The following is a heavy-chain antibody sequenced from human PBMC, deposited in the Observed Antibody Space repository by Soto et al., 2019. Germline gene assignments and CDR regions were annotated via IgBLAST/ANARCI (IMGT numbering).Heavy chain of an antibody. CDR2: IFPSWSA. J-gene: IGHJ5*01. D-gene: IGHD4-17*01. CDR1: GYASSGGGY. V-gene: IGHV4-38-2*01. CDR3: ARGAATVTPGWFDS. Sequence: SETISLSGAVSGYASSGGGYCGWIRHPPEKRLEWIASIFPSWSACYNPSLKSRGTISVDTSKNQFSLKLTSVTAADKAVYSCARGAATVTPGWFDSRGQRTLVTVSS.